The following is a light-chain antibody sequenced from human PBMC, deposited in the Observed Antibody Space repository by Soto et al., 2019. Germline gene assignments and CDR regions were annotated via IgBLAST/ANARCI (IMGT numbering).Light chain of an antibody. CDR1: QSVRSSY. CDR2: GAS. CDR3: QQYVISVT. J-gene: IGKJ5*01. V-gene: IGKV3-20*01. Sequence: ESVLTQSPVTLSLSPVERATLSCRASQSVRSSYLAWYQQKPGQAPRLLIYGASYRATGIPERFSGSGSGTDFTLTISRLEPQDSAMYYCQQYVISVTFGQGTLLAI.